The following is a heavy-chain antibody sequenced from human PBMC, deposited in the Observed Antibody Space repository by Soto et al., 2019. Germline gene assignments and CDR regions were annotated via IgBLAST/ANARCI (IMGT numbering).Heavy chain of an antibody. CDR3: AKDRIGDYGSGSYSPPGFDP. J-gene: IGHJ5*02. Sequence: PGGSLRLSCAASGFTFSSYAMSWVRQAPGKGLEWVSAISGSGGSTYYADSVKGRFTTSRDNSKNTLYLQMNSLRAEDTAVYYCAKDRIGDYGSGSYSPPGFDPWGQGTLGT. CDR2: ISGSGGST. V-gene: IGHV3-23*01. CDR1: GFTFSSYA. D-gene: IGHD3-10*01.